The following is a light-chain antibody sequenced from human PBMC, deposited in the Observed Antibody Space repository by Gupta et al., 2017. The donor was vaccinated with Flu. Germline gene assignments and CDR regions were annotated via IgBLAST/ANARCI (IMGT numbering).Light chain of an antibody. V-gene: IGLV2-8*01. CDR2: EVN. CDR1: SSDVGAYDY. Sequence: QSALTQPPSASGSPGQSVTISCTGTSSDVGAYDYVSWYQQHPGKAPKLMIYEVNKRPSGVPDRFSGSKSGNTASLTVSGLQAEDEDEYYCSSYAGSNHYVFGTGTKVTVL. J-gene: IGLJ1*01. CDR3: SSYAGSNHYV.